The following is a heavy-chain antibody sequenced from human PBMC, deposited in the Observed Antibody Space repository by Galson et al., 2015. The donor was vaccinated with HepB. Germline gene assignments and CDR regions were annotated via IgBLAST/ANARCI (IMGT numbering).Heavy chain of an antibody. Sequence: SLRLSCAASGFAFDSHAMSWVRQAPGRGLEWISGTSGNGDSTFYADSVKGRFTVSRDNSNNMLYLQMNSLRAEDAGLYFCAKGYGLFDSWAQGNLVTVSS. J-gene: IGHJ5*01. CDR1: GFAFDSHA. CDR2: TSGNGDST. CDR3: AKGYGLFDS. D-gene: IGHD5-18*01. V-gene: IGHV3-23*01.